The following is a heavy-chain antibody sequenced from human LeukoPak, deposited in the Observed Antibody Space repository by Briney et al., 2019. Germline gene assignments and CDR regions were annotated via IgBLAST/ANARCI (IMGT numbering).Heavy chain of an antibody. CDR1: GYTFANHW. CDR3: ARTRGTTLILGSPFDV. Sequence: GESLKISCRASGYTFANHWIIWVRQMPGEGLEWMGSIYPGDSDTRHSPSLQGLVTISADKSISTAFLQWNTLKPSDTATYYCARTRGTTLILGSPFDVWGQGTMVTVSS. D-gene: IGHD1-7*01. V-gene: IGHV5-51*01. J-gene: IGHJ3*01. CDR2: IYPGDSDT.